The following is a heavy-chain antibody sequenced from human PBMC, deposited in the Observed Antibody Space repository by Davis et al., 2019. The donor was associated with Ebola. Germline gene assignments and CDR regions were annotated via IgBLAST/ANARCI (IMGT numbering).Heavy chain of an antibody. J-gene: IGHJ6*02. Sequence: GGSLRLSCAASGFTFSSYSMNWVRQAPGKGLEWVSSISSSCSYIYYADSVKGRFTISRDNAKNSLYLQMNSLRAEDTAVYYCARDDIVVVPAAMAHYYYYGMDVWGQGTTVTVSS. CDR3: ARDDIVVVPAAMAHYYYYGMDV. D-gene: IGHD2-2*01. V-gene: IGHV3-21*01. CDR2: ISSSCSYI. CDR1: GFTFSSYS.